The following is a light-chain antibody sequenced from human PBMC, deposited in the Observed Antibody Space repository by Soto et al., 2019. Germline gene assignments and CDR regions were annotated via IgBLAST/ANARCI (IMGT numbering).Light chain of an antibody. V-gene: IGLV3-21*02. CDR3: QVWDHTTEHYV. Sequence: SYELTQPPSVSVAPGQTARITCGGNNIGTKSVHWYQQKPGQAPALVVYDESARPSGIPERFSGSNSGNTATLTINRVEAGDEADYYCQVWDHTTEHYVFGPGTKVTVL. J-gene: IGLJ1*01. CDR2: DES. CDR1: NIGTKS.